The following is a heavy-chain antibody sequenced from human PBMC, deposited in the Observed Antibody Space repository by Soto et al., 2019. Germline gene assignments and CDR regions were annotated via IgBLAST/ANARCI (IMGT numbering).Heavy chain of an antibody. V-gene: IGHV3-48*03. CDR2: ISRSGDII. D-gene: IGHD1-1*01. CDR1: GFTFSSYE. CDR3: AGDKGERRCHYHGMAV. Sequence: EVQLVESGGGLVQPGESLRLSCTASGFTFSSYEMYWVRQAPGKGLEWVSHISRSGDIIYYADSMKGRFTISRDKAKNSVHLQMNSLTGEDTAIYYCAGDKGERRCHYHGMAVGGQGATVTVS. J-gene: IGHJ6*02.